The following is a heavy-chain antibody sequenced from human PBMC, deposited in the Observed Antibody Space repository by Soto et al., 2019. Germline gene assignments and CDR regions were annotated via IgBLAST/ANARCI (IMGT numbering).Heavy chain of an antibody. Sequence: GGSLRLSCAASGFTFSYYWMHWVRQAPGQGLVWVSRIHSGGSSTTYADSVKGRFTISRDNAKNTLYLQMNSLRAEDTAVYYCAKGGGSYPFDYWGQGTLVTVSS. V-gene: IGHV3-74*01. J-gene: IGHJ4*02. CDR2: IHSGGSST. D-gene: IGHD1-26*01. CDR1: GFTFSYYW. CDR3: AKGGGSYPFDY.